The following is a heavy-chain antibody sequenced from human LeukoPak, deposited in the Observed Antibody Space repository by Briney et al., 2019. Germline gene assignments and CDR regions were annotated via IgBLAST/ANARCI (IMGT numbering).Heavy chain of an antibody. V-gene: IGHV4-34*01. CDR1: GGSFSGFY. D-gene: IGHD3-16*01. CDR2: IYYSGST. CDR3: ARLPLGEKDAFDI. J-gene: IGHJ3*02. Sequence: SETLSLTCAVYGGSFSGFYWSWLRQPPGKGLEWIGSIYYSGSTYYNPSLKSRVTISVDTSKNQFSLKLSSVTAADTAVYYCARLPLGEKDAFDIWGQGTMVTVSS.